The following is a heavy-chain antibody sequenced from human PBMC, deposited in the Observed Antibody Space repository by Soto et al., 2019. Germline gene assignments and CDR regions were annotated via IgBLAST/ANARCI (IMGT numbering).Heavy chain of an antibody. J-gene: IGHJ4*02. Sequence: EVQLVESGGGLVKPGGSLRLSCEASGFTFSSYSMNWVRQAPGKGLEWVSSITGSSSYIYYPDSVKGRFTISRDNAKNALYMQMNRLRAEDTAVYYCARDVYYYDSSAYWAYWGQGTLVTVSS. CDR1: GFTFSSYS. CDR3: ARDVYYYDSSAYWAY. D-gene: IGHD3-22*01. CDR2: ITGSSSYI. V-gene: IGHV3-21*02.